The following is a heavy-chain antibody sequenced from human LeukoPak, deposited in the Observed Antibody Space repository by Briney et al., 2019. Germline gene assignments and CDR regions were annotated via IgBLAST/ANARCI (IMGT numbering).Heavy chain of an antibody. D-gene: IGHD3-22*01. CDR2: ISYDGSNE. V-gene: IGHV3-30-3*01. CDR1: GFTFSYYT. CDR3: ARVLNYYDSSGCYFSY. J-gene: IGHJ4*02. Sequence: GGSLRLSCAASGFTFSYYTMHWVRQAPGKGLEWVAVISYDGSNEYYADSVKGRFTISRDNSKNTLYLQMNSLRVEDTAVYYCARVLNYYDSSGCYFSYWGQGTLVTVSS.